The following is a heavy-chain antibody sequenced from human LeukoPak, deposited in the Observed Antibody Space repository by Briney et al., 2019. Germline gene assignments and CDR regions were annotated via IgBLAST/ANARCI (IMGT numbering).Heavy chain of an antibody. CDR3: AKDWASHYYGPGSYLFDY. CDR1: GFTFSHFA. J-gene: IGHJ4*02. D-gene: IGHD3-10*01. V-gene: IGHV3-23*01. CDR2: IDGSGVTT. Sequence: GGSLRLSCAASGFTFSHFAISWVRQAPGKGLEWVASIDGSGVTTYHADSVKGRFIISRDNSENTLYLQMNSLRPEDSAMYFCAKDWASHYYGPGSYLFDYWGQGILVTVSS.